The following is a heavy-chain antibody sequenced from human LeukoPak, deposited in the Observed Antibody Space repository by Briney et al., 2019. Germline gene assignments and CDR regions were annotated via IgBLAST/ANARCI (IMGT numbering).Heavy chain of an antibody. Sequence: GGSLRLSCAASGFRFSAYWMTWVRQAPGKGLEWVANIKQDGSERHYVDSVRGRFTISRDNARNSLHLQMNSLRAEDTAVYYCARDSTFKLDYWGQGTLVTVSS. CDR3: ARDSTFKLDY. CDR2: IKQDGSER. J-gene: IGHJ4*02. CDR1: GFRFSAYW. V-gene: IGHV3-7*01.